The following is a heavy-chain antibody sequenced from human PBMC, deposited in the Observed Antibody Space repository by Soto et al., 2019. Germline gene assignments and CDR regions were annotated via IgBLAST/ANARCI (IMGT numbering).Heavy chain of an antibody. Sequence: EVQLVESGGGLVQPGRSLRLSCAASGFTFDDYVMHWVRQAPGKGLEWVSGISWNSGSIGYADSVKGRFTISRDNAKNSLYLQMNSLRAEDTALYYCAKDGQWELLSRNGIENWGQGTLVTVSS. V-gene: IGHV3-9*01. CDR3: AKDGQWELLSRNGIEN. J-gene: IGHJ4*02. CDR2: ISWNSGSI. D-gene: IGHD1-26*01. CDR1: GFTFDDYV.